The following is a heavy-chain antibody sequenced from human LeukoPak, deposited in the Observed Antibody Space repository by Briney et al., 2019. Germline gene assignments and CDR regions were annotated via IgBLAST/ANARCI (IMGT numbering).Heavy chain of an antibody. CDR2: IFYSGST. CDR1: GGSISSSSYY. Sequence: SETLSLTCIVSGGSISSSSYYWGWIRQPPGKGLEWIGSIFYSGSTYYNPSLKSRVSISIDTSKNQFSLKLSSVTAADTAVYYCAREMAGYDSSGXPVDCWGQGTLVTVSS. J-gene: IGHJ4*02. V-gene: IGHV4-39*07. D-gene: IGHD3-22*01. CDR3: AREMAGYDSSGXPVDC.